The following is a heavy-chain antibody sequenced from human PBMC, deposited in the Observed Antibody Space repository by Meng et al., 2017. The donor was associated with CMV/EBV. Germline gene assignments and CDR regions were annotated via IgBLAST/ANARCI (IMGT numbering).Heavy chain of an antibody. V-gene: IGHV3-11*05. D-gene: IGHD3/OR15-3a*01. Sequence: VQLVVAGGGLVQSGGSLRLSCAASGFTFSDYYMSWIRQAPGKGLEWVSYISSSSSYTNYADSVKGRFTISRDNAKNSLYLQMNSLRAEDTAVYYCARDRTGYPFDYWGQGTLVTVSS. CDR3: ARDRTGYPFDY. J-gene: IGHJ4*02. CDR2: ISSSSSYT. CDR1: GFTFSDYY.